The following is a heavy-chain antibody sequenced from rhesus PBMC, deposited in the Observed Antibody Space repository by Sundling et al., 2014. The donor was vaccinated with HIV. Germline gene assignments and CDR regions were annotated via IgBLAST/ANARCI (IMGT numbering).Heavy chain of an antibody. Sequence: QVQLQESGPGLVKPSETLSLTCAVSGDSIRSTFWSWIRQPPGKGLEWIGHISGSAGNTDYNPSLKSRVTISTDTSKNQFSLKLSSVTAADTAVYFCAGGYGSPTPFDFWGQGVLVTVSA. D-gene: IGHD4-29*01. CDR2: ISGSAGNT. CDR3: AGGYGSPTPFDF. J-gene: IGHJ4*01. V-gene: IGHV4-173*01. CDR1: GDSIRSTF.